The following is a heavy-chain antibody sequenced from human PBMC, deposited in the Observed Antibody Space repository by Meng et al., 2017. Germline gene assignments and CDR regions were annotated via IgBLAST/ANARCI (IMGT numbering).Heavy chain of an antibody. CDR2: IDSGGST. CDR1: GFTVSSNY. D-gene: IGHD6-13*01. J-gene: IGHJ1*01. V-gene: IGHV3-53*04. CDR3: ARAAYSSSWHPYFQH. Sequence: GESLKISCAASGFTVSSNYMSWVRQAPGKGLEWVSVIDSGGSTYYADSVKGRFTISRHNSKNTLYLQMNSLRAEDTAVYYCARAAYSSSWHPYFQHWGQGTLVTVSS.